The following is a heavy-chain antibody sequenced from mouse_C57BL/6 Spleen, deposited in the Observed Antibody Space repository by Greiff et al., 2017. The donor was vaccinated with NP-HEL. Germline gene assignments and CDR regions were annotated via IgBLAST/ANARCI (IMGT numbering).Heavy chain of an antibody. CDR2: IYPGSGST. CDR3: ARGYDYDVAWFAY. Sequence: QVQLQQPGAELVKPGASVKMSCKASGYTFTSYWITWVKQRPGQGLEWIGDIYPGSGSTNYNEKFKSKATLTVDTSSSTAYMQLSSLTSEDSAVYYCARGYDYDVAWFAYWGQGTLVTVSA. V-gene: IGHV1-55*01. CDR1: GYTFTSYW. J-gene: IGHJ3*01. D-gene: IGHD2-4*01.